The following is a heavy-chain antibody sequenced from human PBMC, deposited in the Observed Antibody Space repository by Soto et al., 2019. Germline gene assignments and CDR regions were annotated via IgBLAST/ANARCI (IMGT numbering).Heavy chain of an antibody. CDR1: GFTFSSYA. V-gene: IGHV3-64D*08. CDR2: ISSNGGST. CDR3: VKEVPAAPSDSFDI. J-gene: IGHJ3*02. Sequence: QPGGSLRLSCSASGFTFSSYAMHWVRQAPGKGLEYVSAISSNGGSTYYADSVKGRFTISRDNSKNTLYLQMSSLRAEDTAVYYCVKEVPAAPSDSFDIWGQGTMVTVSS. D-gene: IGHD2-2*01.